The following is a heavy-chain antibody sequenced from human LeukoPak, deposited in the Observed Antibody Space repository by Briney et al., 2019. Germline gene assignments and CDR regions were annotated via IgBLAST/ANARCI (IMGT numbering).Heavy chain of an antibody. J-gene: IGHJ3*02. V-gene: IGHV4-31*03. CDR3: AGDRNYYDGSGYSDAFDI. CDR1: GGSISSGAYY. D-gene: IGHD3-22*01. Sequence: SETLPLTCTVSGGSISSGAYYWSWIRQHPGKGLEWIGYIYYSGSTYYNPSLKSRVTISVDTSKNQFSLKLSSVTAADTAVYYCAGDRNYYDGSGYSDAFDIWGQGTMVTVSS. CDR2: IYYSGST.